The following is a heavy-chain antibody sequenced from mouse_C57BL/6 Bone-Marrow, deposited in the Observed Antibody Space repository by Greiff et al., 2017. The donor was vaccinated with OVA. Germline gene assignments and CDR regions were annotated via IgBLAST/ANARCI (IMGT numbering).Heavy chain of an antibody. D-gene: IGHD4-1*01. CDR2: INPNSGTT. CDR3: ANWAWFAY. CDR1: GYSFTDYN. J-gene: IGHJ3*01. Sequence: EVQLKESGPELVKPGASVKISCKASGYSFTDYNMNWVKQSNGKSLEWIGVINPNSGTTSYNQKFKGKATLTVDQASSTAYMQLNRLTSEDSAVYNCANWAWFAYWGQGTLVTVAA. V-gene: IGHV1-39*01.